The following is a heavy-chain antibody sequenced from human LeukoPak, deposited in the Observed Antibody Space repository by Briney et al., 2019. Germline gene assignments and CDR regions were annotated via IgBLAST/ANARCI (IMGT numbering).Heavy chain of an antibody. CDR2: MNPNSGNT. CDR1: GHTFTSYD. Sequence: ASVKVSCKASGHTFTSYDINWVRQATGQGLEWMGWMNPNSGNTGYAQKFQGRVTITRNTSISTAYMELSSLRSEDTAVYYCATGDRYFDWLDYWGQGTLVTVSS. D-gene: IGHD3-9*01. CDR3: ATGDRYFDWLDY. V-gene: IGHV1-8*03. J-gene: IGHJ4*02.